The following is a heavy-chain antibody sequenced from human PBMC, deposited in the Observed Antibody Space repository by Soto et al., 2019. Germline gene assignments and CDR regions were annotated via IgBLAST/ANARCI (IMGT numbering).Heavy chain of an antibody. V-gene: IGHV3-48*04. J-gene: IGHJ4*02. CDR3: ARGSSWVDY. Sequence: EVQLVESGGGLVQPGGSLRLSCAASGFTFSTYSMNWVRQAPGKGLEWVSYISSVGSNIHYADSVRGRFTISRDNAKNSLYLQMNSLRVEDTAGYYCARGSSWVDYWGQGALVTVSS. D-gene: IGHD6-13*01. CDR1: GFTFSTYS. CDR2: ISSVGSNI.